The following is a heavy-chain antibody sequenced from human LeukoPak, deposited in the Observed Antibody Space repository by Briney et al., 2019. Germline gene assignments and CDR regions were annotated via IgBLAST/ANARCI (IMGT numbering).Heavy chain of an antibody. V-gene: IGHV3-53*01. D-gene: IGHD3-10*01. CDR1: GFIVSNNY. J-gene: IGHJ4*02. CDR2: FYTDGNI. CDR3: ARGSFGRPLDD. Sequence: PGGSLRLSCAASGFIVSNNYMNWVRQAPGKGLEWVSVFYTDGNIYYADSVKGRFTISRDNSMNTVYLQMNSLRVEDTAVYYCARGSFGRPLDDWGQGTLVTVSS.